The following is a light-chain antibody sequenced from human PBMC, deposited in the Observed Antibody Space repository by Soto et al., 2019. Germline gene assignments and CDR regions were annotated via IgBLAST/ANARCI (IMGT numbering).Light chain of an antibody. CDR2: DVS. J-gene: IGLJ1*01. V-gene: IGLV2-14*01. CDR3: SSYTSSSTLV. CDR1: SSDVGGYNY. Sequence: QSALTQPASVSGSPGQSITISCTGTSSDVGGYNYVSWYQQHPGKAPKLMIYDVSNRPSGVSNRFSGSKSGNTASLTISGLQAEDEAGYYCSSYTSSSTLVFGTGPKLTVL.